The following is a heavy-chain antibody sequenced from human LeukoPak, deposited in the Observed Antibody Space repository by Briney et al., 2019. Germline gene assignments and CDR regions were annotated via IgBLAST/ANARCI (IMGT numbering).Heavy chain of an antibody. CDR1: GYSINNGYY. CDR3: ARDNSIFISAYFDD. D-gene: IGHD3-3*01. J-gene: IGHJ4*02. Sequence: SGTLSLTCTVSGYSINNGYYWAWLRQSPGKGLEWIGSFFRSENTYYNPSLKSRVTISVDTSKNQFSLKLTSVTAADTAVYYCARDNSIFISAYFDDWGQGTLVTVSS. CDR2: FFRSENT. V-gene: IGHV4-38-2*02.